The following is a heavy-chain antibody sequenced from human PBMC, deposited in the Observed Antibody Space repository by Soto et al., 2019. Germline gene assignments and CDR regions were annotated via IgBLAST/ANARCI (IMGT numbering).Heavy chain of an antibody. D-gene: IGHD2-2*01. CDR1: GFSLSTSGVG. J-gene: IGHJ5*02. CDR3: AHRLYCSSTSCPNGNWFDP. CDR2: IYWDDDK. Sequence: QITLKESDPTLVKPTQTLTLTCTFSGFSLSTSGVGVGWIRQPPGKALEWLALIYWDDDKRYSPSLKSRLTITKDTSKNQVVLTMTNMDPVDTATYYCAHRLYCSSTSCPNGNWFDPWGQGTLVTVSS. V-gene: IGHV2-5*02.